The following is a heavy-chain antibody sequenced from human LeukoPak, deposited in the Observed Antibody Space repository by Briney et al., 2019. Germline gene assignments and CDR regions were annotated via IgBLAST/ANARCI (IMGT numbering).Heavy chain of an antibody. J-gene: IGHJ4*02. CDR1: GFSFSSYE. D-gene: IGHD3-10*01. Sequence: QPGGSLRLSCAASGFSFSSYEMNWVRQAPGKGLEWVSGISGSGDTTSYADSVKGRFAISRDNSKNTLSLQMNSLRAEDTAVYYCAKDNGLGSFYIFDYWGQGTLVTVSS. CDR3: AKDNGLGSFYIFDY. CDR2: ISGSGDTT. V-gene: IGHV3-23*01.